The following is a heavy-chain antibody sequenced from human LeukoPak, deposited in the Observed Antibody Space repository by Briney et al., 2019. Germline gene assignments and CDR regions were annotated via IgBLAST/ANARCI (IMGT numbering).Heavy chain of an antibody. Sequence: PSETLSLTCAVSGYSISSGHYWGWIRQPPGKGLEWIGSIYHSGSTYYNPSLKRRVTISINTSKNQFSLKLSSVTAADTAVHYCARSNYDFWSGYLNWFDPWGQGILVTVSS. J-gene: IGHJ5*02. CDR1: GYSISSGHY. CDR2: IYHSGST. D-gene: IGHD3-3*01. CDR3: ARSNYDFWSGYLNWFDP. V-gene: IGHV4-38-2*01.